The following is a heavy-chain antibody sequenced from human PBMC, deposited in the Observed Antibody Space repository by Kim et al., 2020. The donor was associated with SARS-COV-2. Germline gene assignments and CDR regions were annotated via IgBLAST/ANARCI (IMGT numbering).Heavy chain of an antibody. CDR2: IYPGDSDT. V-gene: IGHV5-51*01. Sequence: GESLKISCKGSGYSFTSYWIGWVRQMPGKGLEWMGIIYPGDSDTRYSPSFQGQVTISADKSISTAYLQWSSLKASDTAMYYCARRAYYYGSGSYDHLYYYYYGMDVWGQGTTVTVSS. J-gene: IGHJ6*02. CDR3: ARRAYYYGSGSYDHLYYYYYGMDV. D-gene: IGHD3-10*01. CDR1: GYSFTSYW.